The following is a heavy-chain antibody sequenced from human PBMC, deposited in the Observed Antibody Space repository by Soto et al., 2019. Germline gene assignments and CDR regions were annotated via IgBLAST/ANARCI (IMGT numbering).Heavy chain of an antibody. Sequence: GGALRLSCAGSGFTFSRYSMNWGRQAPGKGLEWVSSISSSSSYIYYADSVKGRFTISRDNAKNSLYLQMNSLRAEDTAVYYCARDSFGAGGMLSLTDYWGQGSLDIVSS. D-gene: IGHD6-13*01. CDR3: ARDSFGAGGMLSLTDY. J-gene: IGHJ4*02. V-gene: IGHV3-21*01. CDR2: ISSSSSYI. CDR1: GFTFSRYS.